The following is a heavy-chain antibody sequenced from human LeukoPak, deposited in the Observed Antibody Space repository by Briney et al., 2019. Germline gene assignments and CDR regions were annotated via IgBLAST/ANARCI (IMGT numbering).Heavy chain of an antibody. Sequence: GGSLRLSCAASGFTFSSHSMNWVRQAPGKGLEWVSSISSSSSYIYYADSVKGRFTISRDNAKNSLYLQMNSLRAEDTAVYYCARGGKQLWVFDYWGQGTLVTVSS. CDR1: GFTFSSHS. CDR2: ISSSSSYI. V-gene: IGHV3-21*01. J-gene: IGHJ4*02. CDR3: ARGGKQLWVFDY. D-gene: IGHD5-18*01.